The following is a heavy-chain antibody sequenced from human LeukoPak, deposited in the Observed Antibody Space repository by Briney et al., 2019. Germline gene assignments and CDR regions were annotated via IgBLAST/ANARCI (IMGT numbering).Heavy chain of an antibody. CDR3: AKDRYSSGWFRGGAYDY. J-gene: IGHJ4*02. CDR2: IWYDGSNK. CDR1: GFTFSSYG. V-gene: IGHV3-33*06. Sequence: GGSLRLSCAASGFTFSSYGMHWVRQAPGKGLEWVAVIWYDGSNKYYADSVKGRFTISRDNSKNTLYLQMNSLRAEDTAVYYCAKDRYSSGWFRGGAYDYWGQGTLVTVSS. D-gene: IGHD6-19*01.